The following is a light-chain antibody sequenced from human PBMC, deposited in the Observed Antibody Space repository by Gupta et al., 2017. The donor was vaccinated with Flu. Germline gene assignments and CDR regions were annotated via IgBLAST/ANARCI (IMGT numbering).Light chain of an antibody. CDR1: QSISIY. V-gene: IGKV1-39*01. J-gene: IGKJ4*01. Sequence: DIQMTQSPSSLSASVGDRVTITCRASQSISIYLNWYQQKPGKAPKLLIYAASSLQSGVPSRFSGSGSGTDFTLTISSLQPEDFATYYCQQSYSTPLGFGGGTKVEIK. CDR3: QQSYSTPLG. CDR2: AAS.